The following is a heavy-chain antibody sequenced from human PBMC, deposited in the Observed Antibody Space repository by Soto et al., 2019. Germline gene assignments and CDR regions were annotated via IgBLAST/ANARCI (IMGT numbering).Heavy chain of an antibody. J-gene: IGHJ4*02. Sequence: QITLKESGPTLVKPTQTLTLTCTFSGFSLSTSGVGVGWIRHPPGKALEWLALIYWDDDKRYSPSLKSRLTLTKDTSKNQVVLTMTNMDPVDTATYYCAHTSGYYYSDYWGQGTLVTVSS. CDR1: GFSLSTSGVG. CDR2: IYWDDDK. D-gene: IGHD3-22*01. V-gene: IGHV2-5*02. CDR3: AHTSGYYYSDY.